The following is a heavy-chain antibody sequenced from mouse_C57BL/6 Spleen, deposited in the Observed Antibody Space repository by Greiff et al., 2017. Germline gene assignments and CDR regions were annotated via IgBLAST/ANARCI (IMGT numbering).Heavy chain of an antibody. V-gene: IGHV14-2*01. D-gene: IGHD2-12*01. CDR3: ARAALLRRGGGYYFDY. Sequence: EVQLQQSGAELVKPGASVKLSCTASGFNIKDYYMHWVKQRTEQGLEWIGRIDPEDGETKYAPKFQGKATITADTSSHTAYLQLSSLTTRDTAVYYWARAALLRRGGGYYFDYWGKGTTLTVSS. J-gene: IGHJ2*01. CDR1: GFNIKDYY. CDR2: IDPEDGET.